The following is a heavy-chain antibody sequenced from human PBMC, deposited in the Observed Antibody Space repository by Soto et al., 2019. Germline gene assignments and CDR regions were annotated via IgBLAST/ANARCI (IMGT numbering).Heavy chain of an antibody. D-gene: IGHD1-26*01. CDR2: IYCSGNT. V-gene: IGHV4-31*03. Sequence: TLSLTCTVSGGSISSGGYYWSWIRQHPGKGLEWIGYIYCSGNTYYNPSLKSRVTISVDTSKNQFSLKLSSVTAADTAVYYCARDSSGSSPTFDYWGQGTLVTVSS. CDR3: ARDSSGSSPTFDY. J-gene: IGHJ4*02. CDR1: GGSISSGGYY.